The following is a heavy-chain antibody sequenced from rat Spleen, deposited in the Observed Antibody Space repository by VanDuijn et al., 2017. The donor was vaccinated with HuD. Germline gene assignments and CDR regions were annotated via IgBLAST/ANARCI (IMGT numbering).Heavy chain of an antibody. V-gene: IGHV5-20*01. CDR2: ISYDVRST. CDR1: GFTFSNYD. Sequence: EVQLVESGGGLVQPGRSMKLSCAASGFTFSNYDMAWVRQAPTKGLEWVASISYDVRSTYYRDSVKGRFTISRDNAKSTLYLQMISLRSEDSATYYCTTINYGGFAYWGQGTLVTVSS. J-gene: IGHJ3*01. D-gene: IGHD1-11*01. CDR3: TTINYGGFAY.